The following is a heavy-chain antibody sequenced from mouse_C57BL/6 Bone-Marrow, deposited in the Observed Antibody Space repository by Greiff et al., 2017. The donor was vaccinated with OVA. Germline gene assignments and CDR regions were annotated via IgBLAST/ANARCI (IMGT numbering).Heavy chain of an antibody. CDR3: ARGDSSGYWDY. CDR2: ISSGGSYT. V-gene: IGHV5-6*01. Sequence: EVKLVESGGDLVKPGGSLKLSCAASGFTFSSYGMSWVRQTPDKRLEWVATISSGGSYTYYPDSVKGRFTISRDNAKNTLYLQMSRLKSEDTAMDYCARGDSSGYWDYWGQGTTLTVSS. CDR1: GFTFSSYG. J-gene: IGHJ2*01. D-gene: IGHD3-2*02.